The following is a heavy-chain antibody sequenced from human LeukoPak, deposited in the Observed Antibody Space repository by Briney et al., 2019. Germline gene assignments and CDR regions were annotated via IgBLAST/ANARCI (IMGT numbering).Heavy chain of an antibody. J-gene: IGHJ3*02. CDR2: IIPILGIA. CDR1: GGTFSSYT. V-gene: IGHV1-69*02. D-gene: IGHD3-22*01. Sequence: ASVKVSCKAAGGTFSSYTISWVRQAPGQGLEWMGRIIPILGIANYAQKFQGRVTITADKSTGTAYMELSSLRSEDTAVYYCARAGGSSGRDAFDIWDQGTMVTVSS. CDR3: ARAGGSSGRDAFDI.